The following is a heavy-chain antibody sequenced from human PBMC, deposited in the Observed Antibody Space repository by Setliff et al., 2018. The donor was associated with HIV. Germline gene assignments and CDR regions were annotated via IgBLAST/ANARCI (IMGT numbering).Heavy chain of an antibody. CDR2: VSGGGGST. V-gene: IGHV3-23*01. J-gene: IGHJ5*02. CDR1: GFTFSSYA. D-gene: IGHD3-22*01. Sequence: GGSLRLSCAASGFTFSSYAISWVRQAPGKGLEWDSAVSGGGGSTYYAASVKGRFTISRDNSKNTLYLQMNSLRAEDTAVYYWAKERNPYYYDSSGYSWFDPWGQGTRVTSPQ. CDR3: AKERNPYYYDSSGYSWFDP.